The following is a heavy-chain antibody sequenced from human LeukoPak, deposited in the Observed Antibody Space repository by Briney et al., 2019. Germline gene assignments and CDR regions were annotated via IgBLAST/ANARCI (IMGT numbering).Heavy chain of an antibody. V-gene: IGHV4-34*01. CDR2: INHSGST. D-gene: IGHD4-23*01. J-gene: IGHJ5*02. Sequence: PSETLSLTCAVYGGSFSGYYWSWIRQPPGKGLEWIGEINHSGSTNYNPSLKSRVTISVDTSKNQFSLKLTSVTAADTAVYYCVYGGNGVWFDPWGQGTLVTVSS. CDR1: GGSFSGYY. CDR3: VYGGNGVWFDP.